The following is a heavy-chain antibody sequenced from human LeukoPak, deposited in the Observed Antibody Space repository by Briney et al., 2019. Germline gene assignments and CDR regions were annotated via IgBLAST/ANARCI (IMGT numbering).Heavy chain of an antibody. D-gene: IGHD2-15*01. J-gene: IGHJ5*02. CDR3: ARSDSEKYCSGGSCYPWFDP. CDR1: GFTFSSYA. Sequence: SGGSLRLSCAASGFTFSSYAMSWVRQAPGKGLEWVSAISGSGGSTYHADSVKGRFTISRDNSKNTLYLQMNSLRAEDTAVYYCARSDSEKYCSGGSCYPWFDPWGQGTLVTVSS. CDR2: ISGSGGST. V-gene: IGHV3-23*01.